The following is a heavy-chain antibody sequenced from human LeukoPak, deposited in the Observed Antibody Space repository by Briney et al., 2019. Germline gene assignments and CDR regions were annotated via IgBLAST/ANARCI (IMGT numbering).Heavy chain of an antibody. V-gene: IGHV1-8*01. D-gene: IGHD4-11*01. CDR1: GYTFTSYD. CDR2: MSPNSGDT. J-gene: IGHJ5*02. CDR3: ARDITTQENWFDP. Sequence: ASVKVSCKASGYTFTSYDINWVRQAPGQGLEWMGWMSPNSGDTGCAQKFQGRVTMTRDTSIGTAYMELSSLRSEDTAVYYCARDITTQENWFDPWGQGTLVTVSS.